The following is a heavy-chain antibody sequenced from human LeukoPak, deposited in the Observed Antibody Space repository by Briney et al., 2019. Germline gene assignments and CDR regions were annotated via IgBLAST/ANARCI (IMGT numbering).Heavy chain of an antibody. CDR1: GYSFTTYW. J-gene: IGHJ4*02. CDR3: ARLEGGDYGDY. Sequence: GESLKISCETSGYSFTTYWIGWVRQRPGTGLEWMGIIYPGDSDTRYSPSFQGQVTISADKSISTAYLQWSSLKASDTAMYYCARLEGGDYGDYWGQGSLVTVSS. CDR2: IYPGDSDT. V-gene: IGHV5-51*01. D-gene: IGHD3-16*01.